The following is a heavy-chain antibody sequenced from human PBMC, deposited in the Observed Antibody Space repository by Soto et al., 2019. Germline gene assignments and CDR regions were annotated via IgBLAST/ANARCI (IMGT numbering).Heavy chain of an antibody. CDR1: GFIFSNYR. Sequence: QVQLVESGGGVVQPGTSLTLSCAASGFIFSNYRMHWVRQAPGKGLEWVSSISYDGSRKHYIDSVKGRFTISRDNYKKTLELQMNSLRAEDTAVYYCAKDIHPGRVTYHYGADYWGQGTLVAVSS. CDR3: AKDIHPGRVTYHYGADY. J-gene: IGHJ4*02. CDR2: ISYDGSRK. D-gene: IGHD5-12*01. V-gene: IGHV3-30*18.